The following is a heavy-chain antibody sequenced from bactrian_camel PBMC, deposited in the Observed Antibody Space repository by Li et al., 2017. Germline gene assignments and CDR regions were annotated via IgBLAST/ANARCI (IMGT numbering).Heavy chain of an antibody. CDR3: AARGPYCYTKLSVADFTY. CDR2: IYTGSGNT. CDR1: GYTYNRNC. J-gene: IGHJ6*01. V-gene: IGHV3S25*01. Sequence: VESGGDSVQAGESLRLSCAASGYTYNRNCMAWFRQAPGKEREGVARIYTGSGNTYYADSVKGRFTISRDNDRNTVSLQMDRLKPEDTAMYYCAARGPYCYTKLSVADFTYWGQGTQVTVS. D-gene: IGHD2*01.